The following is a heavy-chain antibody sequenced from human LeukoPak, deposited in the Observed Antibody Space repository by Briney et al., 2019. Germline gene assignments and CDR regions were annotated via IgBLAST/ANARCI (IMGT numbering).Heavy chain of an antibody. CDR1: GFTFINPW. V-gene: IGHV3-15*01. CDR3: TTDRRRHL. D-gene: IGHD6-6*01. J-gene: IGHJ4*02. Sequence: PGGSLRSSVAAPGFTFINPWMSWFPQAPGKGLEWVGRIKSKTDGGTTDYAAPVKGRFTISRDDSKNTLYLQMNSLKTEDTAVYYCTTDRRRHLWGQGTLVTVSS. CDR2: IKSKTDGGTT.